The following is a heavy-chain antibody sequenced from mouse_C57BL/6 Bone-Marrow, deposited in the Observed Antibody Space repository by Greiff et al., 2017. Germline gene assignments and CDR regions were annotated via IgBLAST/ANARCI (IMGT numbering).Heavy chain of an antibody. V-gene: IGHV1-64*01. J-gene: IGHJ4*01. D-gene: IGHD2-5*01. CDR1: GYTFTSYW. CDR2: NHPNSGST. CDR3: ARYSNFYYAMDY. Sequence: QVQLQQPGAELVKPGASVKLSCKASGYTFTSYWMHWVKQRPGQGLEWIGMNHPNSGSTNYNEKFKSKATLTVDKSSSTAYMQLSSLTSEDSAVYYCARYSNFYYAMDYWGQGTSVTVSS.